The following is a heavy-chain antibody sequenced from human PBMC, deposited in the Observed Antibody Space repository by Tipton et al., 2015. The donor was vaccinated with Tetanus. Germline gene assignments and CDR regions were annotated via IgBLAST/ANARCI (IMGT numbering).Heavy chain of an antibody. D-gene: IGHD3-3*01. CDR2: ISSSGST. J-gene: IGHJ4*02. Sequence: PGLVKPSETLSLTCTVSGGSVRSGDYSWNWIRQPPGKGLEWLAYISSSGSTNSNYSLKSRITISRDTSKNQISLKLTSVTAADTAVYYCARANYNFPKKGPFDSWGQGTLVIVSS. CDR3: ARANYNFPKKGPFDS. CDR1: GGSVRSGDYS. V-gene: IGHV4-61*08.